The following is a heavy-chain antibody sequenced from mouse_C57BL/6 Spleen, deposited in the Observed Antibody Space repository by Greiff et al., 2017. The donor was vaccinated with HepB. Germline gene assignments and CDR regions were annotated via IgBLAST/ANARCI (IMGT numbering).Heavy chain of an antibody. Sequence: EVQRVESGGGLVQSGRSLRLSCATSGFTFSDFYMEWVRQAPGKGLEWIAASRNKANDYTTEYSASVKGRFIVSRDTSQSILYLQMNALRAEDTAIYYCARDYWDYAMDYWGQGTSVTVSS. J-gene: IGHJ4*01. CDR2: SRNKANDYTT. V-gene: IGHV7-1*01. D-gene: IGHD4-1*01. CDR3: ARDYWDYAMDY. CDR1: GFTFSDFY.